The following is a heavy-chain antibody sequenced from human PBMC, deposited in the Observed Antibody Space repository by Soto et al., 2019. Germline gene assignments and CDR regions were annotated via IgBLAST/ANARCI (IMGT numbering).Heavy chain of an antibody. V-gene: IGHV4-34*01. CDR1: GGSFSGYY. D-gene: IGHD2-15*01. CDR2: INHSGST. J-gene: IGHJ3*02. CDR3: ARTGPSVDIVVVDAFDI. Sequence: SETLSLNCAVYGGSFSGYYWSWIRQPPGKGLEWIGEINHSGSTNYNPSLKSRVTISVDTSKNQFSLKLSSVTAADTAVYYCARTGPSVDIVVVDAFDIWGQGTMVTVSS.